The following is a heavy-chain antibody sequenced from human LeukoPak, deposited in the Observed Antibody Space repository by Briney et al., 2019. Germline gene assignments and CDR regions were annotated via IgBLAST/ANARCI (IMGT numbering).Heavy chain of an antibody. CDR3: ARRYYYGSGSYYDY. J-gene: IGHJ4*02. D-gene: IGHD3-10*01. V-gene: IGHV4-38-2*01. CDR2: IYYSGST. Sequence: GSLRLSCAASGFTFSGYWMTWIRQPPGKGLEWIGSIYYSGSTYYNPSLKSRVTISVDTSKNQFSLKLNSVTAADTAVYYCARRYYYGSGSYYDYWGQGTLVTVSS. CDR1: GFTFSGYW.